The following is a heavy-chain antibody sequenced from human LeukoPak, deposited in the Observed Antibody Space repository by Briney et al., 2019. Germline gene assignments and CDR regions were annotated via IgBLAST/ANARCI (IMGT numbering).Heavy chain of an antibody. D-gene: IGHD3-16*02. CDR3: GGSFYDYVWGSYREIDY. CDR2: IIPIFGTA. J-gene: IGHJ4*02. CDR1: GGTFSSYA. V-gene: IGHV1-69*01. Sequence: GASVTVSCTASGGTFSSYAISWVRQAPGQGLEWMGGIIPIFGTANYAQKFQGRVTITADESTSTAYMELSSLRSEDTAVYYCGGSFYDYVWGSYREIDYWGQGTLVTVSS.